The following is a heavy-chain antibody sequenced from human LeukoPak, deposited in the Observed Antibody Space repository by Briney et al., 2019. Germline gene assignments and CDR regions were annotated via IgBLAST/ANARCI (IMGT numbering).Heavy chain of an antibody. CDR3: AAHSYYYGSGSYPHYLDY. V-gene: IGHV3-20*04. D-gene: IGHD3-10*01. CDR1: GFIFEDNG. Sequence: PGGSLRLSCAASGFIFEDNGMSWVRQAPGKGLEWVSGINWNGETTGYVDSVKGRFTISRDNAKNSLYLQMNSLRVEDTALYYCAAHSYYYGSGSYPHYLDYWGQGTLVTVSS. J-gene: IGHJ4*02. CDR2: INWNGETT.